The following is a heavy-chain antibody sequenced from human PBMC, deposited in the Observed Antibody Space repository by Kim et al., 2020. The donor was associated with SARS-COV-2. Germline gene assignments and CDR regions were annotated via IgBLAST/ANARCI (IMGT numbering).Heavy chain of an antibody. CDR3: ARDGCSGGSCYWSGY. CDR2: INPSGGST. J-gene: IGHJ4*02. Sequence: ASVKVSCKSSGYTFTSYYMHWVRQAPGQGLEWMGIINPSGGSTSYAQKFQGRVTMTRDTSTSTVYMELSSLRSEDTAVYYCARDGCSGGSCYWSGYWGQGTLVTVSS. V-gene: IGHV1-46*01. D-gene: IGHD2-15*01. CDR1: GYTFTSYY.